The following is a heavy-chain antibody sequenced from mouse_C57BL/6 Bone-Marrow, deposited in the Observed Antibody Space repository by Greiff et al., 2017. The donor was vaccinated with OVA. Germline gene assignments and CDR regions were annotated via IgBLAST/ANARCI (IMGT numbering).Heavy chain of an antibody. Sequence: EVKLVESGGGLVQPGGSMKLSCAASGFTFSDAWMDWVRQSPEKGLEWVAEIRHKANNHATYYAVYVKGRFTISRDDSKSSGDLQMNSLRAGDTGIYYCTRENWGGPLDDWGQGTTLTVSA. CDR2: IRHKANNHAT. V-gene: IGHV6-6*01. CDR1: GFTFSDAW. CDR3: TRENWGGPLDD. D-gene: IGHD4-1*01. J-gene: IGHJ2*01.